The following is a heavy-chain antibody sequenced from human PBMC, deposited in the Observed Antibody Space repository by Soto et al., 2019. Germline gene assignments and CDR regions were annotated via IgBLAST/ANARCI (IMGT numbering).Heavy chain of an antibody. V-gene: IGHV4-39*01. CDR3: ARQDIVLMVYANDY. Sequence: SETLSLTCTVSGGSIISSSYYWVWIRQPPGKGLEWIGSIYYSGSTYYNPSLKSRVTISVDTSKNQFSLKLSSVTAADTAVYYCARQDIVLMVYANDYWGQGTLVTVSS. D-gene: IGHD2-8*01. J-gene: IGHJ4*02. CDR2: IYYSGST. CDR1: GGSIISSSYY.